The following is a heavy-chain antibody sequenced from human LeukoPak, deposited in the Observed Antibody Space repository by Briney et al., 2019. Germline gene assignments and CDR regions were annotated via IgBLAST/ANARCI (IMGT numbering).Heavy chain of an antibody. V-gene: IGHV4-34*01. Sequence: PSETLSLTCAVYGGSFSGYYWSWIRQPPGKGLEWIGSIYYSGSTYYNPSLKSRVTISVDTSKNQFSLKLSSVTAADTAVYYCARLGYSYGYGSFDYWGQGTLVTVSS. CDR3: ARLGYSYGYGSFDY. D-gene: IGHD5-18*01. J-gene: IGHJ4*02. CDR2: IYYSGST. CDR1: GGSFSGYY.